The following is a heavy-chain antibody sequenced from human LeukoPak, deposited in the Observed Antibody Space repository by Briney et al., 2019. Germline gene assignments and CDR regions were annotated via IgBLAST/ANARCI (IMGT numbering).Heavy chain of an antibody. CDR3: ARDGSSGWSGVFDI. CDR2: INTNTGNP. V-gene: IGHV7-4-1*02. J-gene: IGHJ3*02. D-gene: IGHD6-19*01. CDR1: PFASTSYS. Sequence: ASVTVSSTASPFASTSYSMNWVRQAPGQGLEWLGWINTNTGNPTYAQGFTGRFVFSLDTSVNTAYLQISSLKAEDTAVYYCARDGSSGWSGVFDIWGQGTIDTVSS.